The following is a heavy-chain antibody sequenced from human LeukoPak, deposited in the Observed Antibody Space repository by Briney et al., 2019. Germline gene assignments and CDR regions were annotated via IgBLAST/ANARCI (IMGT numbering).Heavy chain of an antibody. V-gene: IGHV3-23*01. D-gene: IGHD1-26*01. Sequence: GGSLRLSCAASGFTFSSYAMSWVRQAPGKGLEWVSAISGSGGSTYYADSVRGRFTISRDNSKNTLYLQMNSLRAEDTAVYYCAKALSEWELLNFDYWGQGTLVTVSS. CDR3: AKALSEWELLNFDY. CDR2: ISGSGGST. J-gene: IGHJ4*02. CDR1: GFTFSSYA.